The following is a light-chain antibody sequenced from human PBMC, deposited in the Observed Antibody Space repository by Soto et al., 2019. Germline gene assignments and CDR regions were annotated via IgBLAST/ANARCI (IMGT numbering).Light chain of an antibody. CDR2: DVS. Sequence: QSALAQPRSVSGSPGQSVTTSCTGASSDVGGYNYVSWYQQHPGKAPKLMIYDVSKRPSGVPDRFSGSKSGNTASLTISGLQTEDEADYYCSSYITTDIRVFGTGTKVTVL. V-gene: IGLV2-11*01. CDR1: SSDVGGYNY. J-gene: IGLJ1*01. CDR3: SSYITTDIRV.